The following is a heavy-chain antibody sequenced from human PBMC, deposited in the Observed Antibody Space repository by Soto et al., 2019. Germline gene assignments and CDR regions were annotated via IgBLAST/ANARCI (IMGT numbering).Heavy chain of an antibody. CDR3: ARDVGRDYDILTGSQGFDP. CDR2: IIPIFGTA. CDR1: GGTFSSYA. J-gene: IGHJ5*02. D-gene: IGHD3-9*01. Sequence: GASVKVSCKASGGTFSSYAISWVRQAPGQGLEWMGGIIPIFGTANYAQKFQGRVTITTDESTSTAYMELSSLRSEDTAVYYCARDVGRDYDILTGSQGFDPWGQGTLVTVSS. V-gene: IGHV1-69*05.